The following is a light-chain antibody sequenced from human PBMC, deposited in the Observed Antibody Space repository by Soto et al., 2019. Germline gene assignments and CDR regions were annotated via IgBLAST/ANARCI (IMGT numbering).Light chain of an antibody. CDR3: CSYAGSYTRG. J-gene: IGLJ3*02. CDR2: DVS. V-gene: IGLV2-11*01. Sequence: QSALTQPRSVSGSPGQSVTISCPGTSSDVGGYNYVSWYQHHPGTAPKLMIYDVSKRPSGVPDRCYGSKSGNKASLTISGLQAEDEADYYGCSYAGSYTRGFGGGTKVTVL. CDR1: SSDVGGYNY.